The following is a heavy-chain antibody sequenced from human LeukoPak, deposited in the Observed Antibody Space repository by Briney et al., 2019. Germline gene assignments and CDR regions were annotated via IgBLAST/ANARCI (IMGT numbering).Heavy chain of an antibody. V-gene: IGHV3-7*01. CDR2: IEPGGREQ. CDR3: ARIYYYGMDV. Sequence: GGSLRLSCEGSGTSLSTLWMSWVRQAPGKGLEWVANIEPGGREQYSVDSVKGRFTASRDNKKESVYLLMPSLRVEDTAVYYCARIYYYGMDVWGQGTTVTVSS. D-gene: IGHD3-10*01. CDR1: GTSLSTLW. J-gene: IGHJ6*02.